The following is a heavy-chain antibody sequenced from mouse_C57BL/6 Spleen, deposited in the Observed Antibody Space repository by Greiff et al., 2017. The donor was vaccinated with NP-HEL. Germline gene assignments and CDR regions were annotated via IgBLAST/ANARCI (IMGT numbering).Heavy chain of an antibody. CDR2: IDPEDGDT. J-gene: IGHJ3*01. CDR3: TTPDGYYDAY. CDR1: GFNIKDYY. Sequence: EVQLQQSGAELVRPGASVKLSCTASGFNIKDYYMHWVKQRPEQGLEWIGRIDPEDGDTEYAPKFQGKATMTADKSSNTAYLQLSSLTSEDTAVYYCTTPDGYYDAYWGQGTLVTVSA. D-gene: IGHD2-3*01. V-gene: IGHV14-1*01.